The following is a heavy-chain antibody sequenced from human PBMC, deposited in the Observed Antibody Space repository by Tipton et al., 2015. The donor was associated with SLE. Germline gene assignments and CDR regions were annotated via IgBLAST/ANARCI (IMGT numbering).Heavy chain of an antibody. CDR2: INHSEST. D-gene: IGHD6-13*01. J-gene: IGHJ4*02. CDR1: GGSFSGYY. Sequence: TLSLTCAVYGGSFSGYYWNWIRQPPGKGLEWIGEINHSESTNYSPSLKSRVTISVDTSKNQFSLKLSSVTAADTAVYYCASGDSSSWSLRGHDYWDQGTLVTVSS. V-gene: IGHV4-34*01. CDR3: ASGDSSSWSLRGHDY.